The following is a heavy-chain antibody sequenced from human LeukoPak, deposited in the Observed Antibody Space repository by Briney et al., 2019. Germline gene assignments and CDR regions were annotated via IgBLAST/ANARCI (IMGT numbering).Heavy chain of an antibody. D-gene: IGHD6-19*01. CDR1: GFTFSSYG. V-gene: IGHV3-33*01. J-gene: IGHJ4*02. Sequence: GGSLRLSCAASGFTFSSYGVHWVRQAPGKGLEWVAVIWYDGSNKYYADSVKGRFTISRDNSKNTLYLQMNSLRAEDTAVYYCASGGFEGWYDYWGQGTLVTVSS. CDR2: IWYDGSNK. CDR3: ASGGFEGWYDY.